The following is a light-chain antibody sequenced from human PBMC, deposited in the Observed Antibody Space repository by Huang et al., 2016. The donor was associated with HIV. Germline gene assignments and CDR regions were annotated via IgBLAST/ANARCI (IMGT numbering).Light chain of an antibody. CDR3: QQSYSLLT. CDR1: QSISSY. V-gene: IGKV1-39*01. J-gene: IGKJ4*01. CDR2: AAS. Sequence: DIQMTQSPSSLSASVGDRVTITCRASQSISSYLNWYQQKPGKAPKLLIYAASSLQSWVPSRFSGSGSGTDFTLTISSLQPEDFATYYCQQSYSLLTFGGGTKVEIK.